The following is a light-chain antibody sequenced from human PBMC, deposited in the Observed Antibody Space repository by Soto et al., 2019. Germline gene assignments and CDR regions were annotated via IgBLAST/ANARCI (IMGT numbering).Light chain of an antibody. V-gene: IGKV1-39*01. CDR1: QSISSY. Sequence: IQLTQCLSSLSGSVWGRVAITCRASQSISSYLNWYQQKPGKAPKLLIYAASSLQSGVPSRFSGSGSGTDFTLTISSLQPEDFATYYCQQSYSTLWTFGQGTKVDIK. CDR2: AAS. CDR3: QQSYSTLWT. J-gene: IGKJ1*01.